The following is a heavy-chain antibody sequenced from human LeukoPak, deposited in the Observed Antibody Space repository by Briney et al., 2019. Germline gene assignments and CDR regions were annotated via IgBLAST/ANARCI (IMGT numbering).Heavy chain of an antibody. Sequence: GGSLRLSCAASGFTFNNAWMSWVRQAPGKGLEWVSAISGSGGSTYYADSVKGRFTISRDNSKNTLYVQMNSLRAEDTAIYYCAKVRYGVVVITPNYFDYWGQGTLVTVSS. J-gene: IGHJ4*02. CDR1: GFTFNNAW. CDR3: AKVRYGVVVITPNYFDY. V-gene: IGHV3-23*01. CDR2: ISGSGGST. D-gene: IGHD3-22*01.